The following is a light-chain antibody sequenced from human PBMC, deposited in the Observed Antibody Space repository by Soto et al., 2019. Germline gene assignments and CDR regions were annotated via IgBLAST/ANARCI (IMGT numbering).Light chain of an antibody. CDR2: DNS. CDR1: SSNIGNNY. J-gene: IGLJ2*01. CDR3: GTWDSSLSAVL. Sequence: QSVLTQPPSVSAAPGQKVTISCSGSSSNIGNNYVSWYKQLPGTAPKLLIYDNSERPSGIPDRFSGSKSGTSATLGITGLQTGDEADYYCGTWDSSLSAVLFGGGTRSPS. V-gene: IGLV1-51*01.